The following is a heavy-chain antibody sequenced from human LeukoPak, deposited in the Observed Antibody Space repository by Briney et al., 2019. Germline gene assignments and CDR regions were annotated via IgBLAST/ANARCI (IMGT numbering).Heavy chain of an antibody. D-gene: IGHD2-2*01. CDR2: IYYSGST. V-gene: IGHV4-39*01. CDR3: ARRGYCSSTSCYEYWFVP. CDR1: GGSISSSSYY. Sequence: PSETLSLTCTVSGGSISSSSYYWGWIRQPPGKGLEWMGIIYYSGSTCYNPSLKSRLTISVDTSKNQFSLKLSSVTATDTAVYSCARRGYCSSTSCYEYWFVPWGQGTLVTVSS. J-gene: IGHJ5*02.